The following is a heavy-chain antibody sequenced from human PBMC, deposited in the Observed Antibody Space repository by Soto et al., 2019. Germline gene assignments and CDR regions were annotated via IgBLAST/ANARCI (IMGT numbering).Heavy chain of an antibody. CDR1: GYTFTSYY. CDR3: ASTTPAFGYYYGMDV. V-gene: IGHV1-46*03. J-gene: IGHJ6*02. Sequence: ASVKVSCKASGYTFTSYYMHWVRQAPGQGLEWMGIINPSGGSTSYAQKFQGRVTMTRDTSTSTVYMELSSLRSEDTAVYYCASTTPAFGYYYGMDVWAKGPRSP. CDR2: INPSGGST. D-gene: IGHD2-15*01.